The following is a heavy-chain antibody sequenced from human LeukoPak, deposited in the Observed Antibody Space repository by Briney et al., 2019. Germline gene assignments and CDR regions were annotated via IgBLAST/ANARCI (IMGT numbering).Heavy chain of an antibody. D-gene: IGHD1-26*01. CDR1: GFTFSSYA. CDR3: ARVGIVGATTRGWFDP. J-gene: IGHJ5*02. CDR2: ISYDGSNK. Sequence: GGSLRLSCAASGFTFSSYAMHWVRQAPGKGLEWVAVISYDGSNKYYADSVKGRFTTSRDNSKNTLYLQMNSLRAEDTAVYYCARVGIVGATTRGWFDPWGQGTLVTVSS. V-gene: IGHV3-30*01.